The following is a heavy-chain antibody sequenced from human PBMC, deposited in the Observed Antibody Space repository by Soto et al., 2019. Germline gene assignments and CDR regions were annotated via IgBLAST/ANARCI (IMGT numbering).Heavy chain of an antibody. J-gene: IGHJ4*02. V-gene: IGHV4-34*01. CDR2: INHSGST. CDR3: ARRITIFGVAVKFDY. Sequence: SETLSLTCAVYGGSFSGYYWSWIRQPPGKGLEWIGDINHSGSTNYNPSLKSRVTISVDTSKNQFSLKLSSVTAADTAVYYCARRITIFGVAVKFDYWGQGTLVTVS. D-gene: IGHD3-3*01. CDR1: GGSFSGYY.